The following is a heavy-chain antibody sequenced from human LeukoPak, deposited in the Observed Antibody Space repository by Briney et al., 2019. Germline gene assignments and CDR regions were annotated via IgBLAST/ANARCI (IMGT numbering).Heavy chain of an antibody. CDR1: GFTFSSYS. Sequence: GGSLRLSCAASGFTFSSYSMNWVRQAPGKGLEWVSSISSSSSYIYYADSVKGRFTISRDNSKNTLYLQMNSLRAEDTAVYYCARVKYSSSYNWFDPWGQGTLVTVSS. J-gene: IGHJ5*02. D-gene: IGHD6-6*01. CDR2: ISSSSSYI. V-gene: IGHV3-21*01. CDR3: ARVKYSSSYNWFDP.